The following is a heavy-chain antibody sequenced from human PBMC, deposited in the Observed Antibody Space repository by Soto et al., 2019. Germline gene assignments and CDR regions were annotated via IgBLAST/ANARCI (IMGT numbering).Heavy chain of an antibody. J-gene: IGHJ4*02. CDR3: ATNYGSGSTHFDY. CDR2: VIPMVGMS. CDR1: RGTFSYNT. Sequence: QVQLVQSGAEVKKPGSSVKVSCTAFRGTFSYNTISWVRQAPGQGLEWMGRVIPMVGMSSYAQKFQGRLTITADKSTSTVYMVLNSLRPEDTAVYYCATNYGSGSTHFDYWGQGTLVTVSS. D-gene: IGHD3-10*01. V-gene: IGHV1-69*02.